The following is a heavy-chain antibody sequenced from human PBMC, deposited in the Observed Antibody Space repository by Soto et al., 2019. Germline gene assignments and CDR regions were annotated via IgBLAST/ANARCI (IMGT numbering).Heavy chain of an antibody. J-gene: IGHJ4*02. D-gene: IGHD2-15*01. Sequence: SETLSLTCRVSGGSISNDYWTWIRQPPGKGLEWIGYIYKGGSINCNPSLKSRVTISVDTSNNQFSLKLSSVTAADTAVYYCARVYCSGGSCYGIDYWGPGTLVTVS. CDR1: GGSISNDY. V-gene: IGHV4-4*09. CDR2: IYKGGSI. CDR3: ARVYCSGGSCYGIDY.